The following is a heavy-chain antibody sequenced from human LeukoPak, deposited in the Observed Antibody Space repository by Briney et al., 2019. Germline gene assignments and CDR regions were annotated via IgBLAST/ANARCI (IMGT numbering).Heavy chain of an antibody. CDR2: ISYDGSNK. CDR1: GFTFSSYA. J-gene: IGHJ4*02. V-gene: IGHV3-30-3*01. D-gene: IGHD3-22*01. CDR3: ARVYDYYDSSGLDY. Sequence: PGGSLRLSCAASGFTFSSYAMHWVRQAPGKGLEWVAVISYDGSNKYYADSVKGRFTISRDNSKNTLYLQMNSLRAEDTAVYHCARVYDYYDSSGLDYWGQGTLVTVSS.